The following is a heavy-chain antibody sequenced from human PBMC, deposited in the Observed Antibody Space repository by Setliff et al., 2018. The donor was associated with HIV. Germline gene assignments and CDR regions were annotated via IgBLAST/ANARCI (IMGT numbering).Heavy chain of an antibody. J-gene: IGHJ4*02. CDR3: ARGGIDDFWSGYFYFDY. D-gene: IGHD3-3*01. Sequence: SVKVSCKASGGTLSTYGISWVRQAPGQGLEWMGGIIPVLGITNYAQKFQGRVTITAAKSTSTAYMELSSLGSEDTAVYYCARGGIDDFWSGYFYFDYWGQGTLVTVSS. CDR1: GGTLSTYG. CDR2: IIPVLGIT. V-gene: IGHV1-69*10.